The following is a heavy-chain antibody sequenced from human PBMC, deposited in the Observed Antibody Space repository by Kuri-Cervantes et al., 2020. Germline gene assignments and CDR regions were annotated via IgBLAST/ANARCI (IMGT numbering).Heavy chain of an antibody. CDR1: GFTFSSYS. J-gene: IGHJ3*02. Sequence: GESLKISCAASGFTFSSYSMNWVRQAPGKGLEWVSSISSSSSYIHYADSVKGRFTISRDNAKNSLYLQMNSLRAEDTAVYYCARAITRNDAFDIWGQGTMVTVSS. CDR3: ARAITRNDAFDI. CDR2: ISSSSSYI. V-gene: IGHV3-21*01.